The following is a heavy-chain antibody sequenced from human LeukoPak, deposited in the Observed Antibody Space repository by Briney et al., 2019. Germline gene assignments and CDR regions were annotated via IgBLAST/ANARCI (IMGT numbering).Heavy chain of an antibody. J-gene: IGHJ4*02. V-gene: IGHV4-34*01. CDR2: INHSGGT. Sequence: SETLSLTCAVCGGSFSGYYWSWIRQPPGKGLEWIGEINHSGGTNYNPSLKSRVTISVDMSKNQFSLKLSSVTAADTAVYYCARGGARGYDSSGYYDGFVYWGQGTLVTVSS. CDR3: ARGGARGYDSSGYYDGFVY. D-gene: IGHD3-22*01. CDR1: GGSFSGYY.